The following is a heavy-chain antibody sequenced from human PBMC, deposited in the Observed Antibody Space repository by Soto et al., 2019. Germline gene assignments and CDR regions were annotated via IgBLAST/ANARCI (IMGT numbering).Heavy chain of an antibody. D-gene: IGHD3-10*01. V-gene: IGHV3-15*01. CDR2: SKSVPDGDKT. J-gene: IGHJ4*02. CDR3: TTAPNYFGSGSSVRND. Sequence: EVQLVESGGGLVKPGGSLRLSCTASGFNFNNAWMSWVRQAPGKGLEWLGRSKSVPDGDKTDYAAPVKGRFTISRADSQNIFYLLMYGLRAYDSAIYYCTTAPNYFGSGSSVRNDGGMGTLVT. CDR1: GFNFNNAW.